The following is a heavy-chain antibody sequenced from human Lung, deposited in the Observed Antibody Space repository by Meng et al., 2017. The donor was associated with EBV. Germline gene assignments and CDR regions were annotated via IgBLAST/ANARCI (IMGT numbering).Heavy chain of an antibody. Sequence: EAGPGLVKPSQTLSLTCAVSGGSISGSSYSWSWIRQPPGKGLEWIGYMSYSGSSHYNPSLKSRVTISLDTSKNQLSLNLTSVTAADTAMYFCARQTDFGGNSLAFDLWGQGTLVTV. D-gene: IGHD4-23*01. J-gene: IGHJ5*02. V-gene: IGHV4-30-4*08. CDR2: MSYSGSS. CDR1: GGSISGSSYS. CDR3: ARQTDFGGNSLAFDL.